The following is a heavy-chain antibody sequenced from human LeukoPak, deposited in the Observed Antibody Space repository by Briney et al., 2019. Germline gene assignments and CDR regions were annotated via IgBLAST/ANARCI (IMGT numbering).Heavy chain of an antibody. Sequence: SETLSLTCAVYGGSFSGYCWSWIRQPPGKGLEWIGEINHSGSANYNPSLKSRVSISVDTSKNQFSLKLSSVTAADTAVYYCARGLEATVITAYFDYWGQGTLVTVSS. J-gene: IGHJ4*02. V-gene: IGHV4-34*01. CDR2: INHSGSA. D-gene: IGHD4-23*01. CDR3: ARGLEATVITAYFDY. CDR1: GGSFSGYC.